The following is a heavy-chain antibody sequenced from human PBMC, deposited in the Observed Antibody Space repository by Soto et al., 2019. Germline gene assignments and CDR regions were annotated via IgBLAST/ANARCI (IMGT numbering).Heavy chain of an antibody. CDR1: GFTFSDFE. CDR2: ISYDGSNQ. D-gene: IGHD1-7*01. J-gene: IGHJ4*02. Sequence: QVQLVESGGGVVQPGRSLRLSCSASGFTFSDFEMYWVRQAPGKGLDWVSCISYDGSNQYYAGSVKGRFTVSRDNSKNTLFLLMNSLRPEETAVYFCSRRTGTAPRFDYWGQGTLVTVSS. CDR3: SRRTGTAPRFDY. V-gene: IGHV3-30-3*01.